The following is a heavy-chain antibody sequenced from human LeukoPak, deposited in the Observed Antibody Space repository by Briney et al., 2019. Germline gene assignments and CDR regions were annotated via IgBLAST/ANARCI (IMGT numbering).Heavy chain of an antibody. Sequence: GGSLRLSCAASGFTFSSYGMHWVRQAPGKGLEWVSAISDRGDNKQYTGSVKGRLTISRDNSKNTLYLQMNSLRADDTAVYYCAKSSRYGTGWYGRIDYWGQGTLVTVS. CDR1: GFTFSSYG. D-gene: IGHD6-19*01. CDR2: ISDRGDNK. CDR3: AKSSRYGTGWYGRIDY. V-gene: IGHV3-23*01. J-gene: IGHJ4*02.